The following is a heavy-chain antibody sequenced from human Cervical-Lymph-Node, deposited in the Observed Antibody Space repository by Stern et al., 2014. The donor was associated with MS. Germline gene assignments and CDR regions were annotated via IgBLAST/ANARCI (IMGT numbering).Heavy chain of an antibody. CDR2: IRGHGGRT. CDR1: GFTFSSYA. CDR3: AKSTVTSLSDY. Sequence: EVQLVESGGGLVQPGGSLRLSCAASGFTFSSYAMSWVRQAPGKGLEWVSAIRGHGGRTSSAGSVKGRSTMSRDNAKNRLYLEMNSLRAEDTAVYYCAKSTVTSLSDYWGQGTLVTVSS. D-gene: IGHD4-17*01. J-gene: IGHJ4*02. V-gene: IGHV3-23*04.